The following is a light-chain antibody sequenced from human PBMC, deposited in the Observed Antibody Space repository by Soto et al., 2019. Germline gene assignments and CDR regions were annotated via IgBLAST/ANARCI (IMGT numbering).Light chain of an antibody. CDR1: QNIDTY. CDR3: QQSYSSPRT. CDR2: VAP. J-gene: IGKJ1*01. V-gene: IGKV1-39*01. Sequence: DIQMTQSPSSLFASVGDSVTITCRASQNIDTYLNWYQVKPGKAPKLLLSVAPGFQSAARSNFSGSGSGTDFSLSISSLQPEAFATYYCQQSYSSPRTFGQGTRVQIK.